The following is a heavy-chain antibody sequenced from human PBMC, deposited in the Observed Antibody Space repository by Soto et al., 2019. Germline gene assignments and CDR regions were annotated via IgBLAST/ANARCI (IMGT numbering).Heavy chain of an antibody. CDR1: GFTFSSYA. V-gene: IGHV3-23*01. CDR3: AKDRGIMITFGGVIVEDY. CDR2: ISGSGGST. D-gene: IGHD3-16*02. J-gene: IGHJ4*02. Sequence: EVQLLESGGGSVQPGGSLRLSCAASGFTFSSYAMSWVRQAPGKGLEWVSAISGSGGSTYYADSVKGRFTISRDNSKNTLYLQMNSLRAEDTAVYYCAKDRGIMITFGGVIVEDYWGQGTLVTVSS.